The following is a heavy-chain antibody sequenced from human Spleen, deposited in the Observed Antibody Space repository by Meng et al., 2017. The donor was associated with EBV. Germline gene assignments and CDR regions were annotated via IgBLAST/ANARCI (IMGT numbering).Heavy chain of an antibody. CDR2: INCGDGDT. CDR1: CYTVRSYG. V-gene: IGHV1-3*01. J-gene: IGHJ5*02. CDR3: ARPRIDDWFDP. D-gene: IGHD2/OR15-2a*01. Sequence: GRVVNKTGSSVKSSFEAVCYTVRSYGIHWVRHLPGQELEWSGRINCGDGDTTYSQKFQGRITITRDTSAYIGYMELTSLTFEDTAVYFCARPRIDDWFDPWGQGTLVTVSS.